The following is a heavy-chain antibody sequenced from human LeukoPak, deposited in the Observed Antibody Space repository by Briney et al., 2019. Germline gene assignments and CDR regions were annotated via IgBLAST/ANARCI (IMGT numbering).Heavy chain of an antibody. D-gene: IGHD2-2*01. CDR1: GYTFTSYY. CDR2: INPSGGST. CDR3: ASAACSSTSCCNWGYFQH. Sequence: ASVKVSCKASGYTFTSYYMHWVRQAPGQGLEWMGIINPSGGSTSYAQKFQGRVTMTRDTSTSTVHMELSSLRSEDTAVYYCASAACSSTSCCNWGYFQHWGQGTLVTVSS. J-gene: IGHJ1*01. V-gene: IGHV1-46*01.